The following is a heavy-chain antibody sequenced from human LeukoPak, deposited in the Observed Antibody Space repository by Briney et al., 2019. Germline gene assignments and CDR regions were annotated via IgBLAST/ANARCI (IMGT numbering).Heavy chain of an antibody. D-gene: IGHD4-17*01. J-gene: IGHJ4*02. V-gene: IGHV4-30-2*01. CDR2: IYHSGST. CDR3: ARENYGDYVFDY. Sequence: PSETLSLTCTVSGGSISSSSYYWSWIRQPPGTGLEWMGYIYHSGSTYYNPSLKSRVTISVDRSKNQFSLKLSSVTAADTAVYYCARENYGDYVFDYWGQGTLVTVSS. CDR1: GGSISSSSYY.